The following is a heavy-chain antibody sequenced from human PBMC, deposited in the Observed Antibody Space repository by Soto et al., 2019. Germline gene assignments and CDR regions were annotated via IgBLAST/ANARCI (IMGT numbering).Heavy chain of an antibody. V-gene: IGHV4-34*01. CDR1: GGSFSGYY. Sequence: SETLSLTCAVYGGSFSGYYWSWIRQPPGKGLEWIGEINHSGSTNYNPSLKSRVTISVDTSKNQFSLKLSSVTAADTAVYYCARGARYCSSTSCHPLYYMDVWGKGTTVTVSS. J-gene: IGHJ6*03. CDR2: INHSGST. D-gene: IGHD2-2*01. CDR3: ARGARYCSSTSCHPLYYMDV.